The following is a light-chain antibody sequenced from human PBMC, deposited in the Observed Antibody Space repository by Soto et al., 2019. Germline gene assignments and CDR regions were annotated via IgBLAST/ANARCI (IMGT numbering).Light chain of an antibody. Sequence: EIVLTQSPVTLSLSPGERATLSCGASQSVTGSYLAWYQQKPGQARRLLIYSASIRATGIPDRFSGRGSGTDFTLTISRLQPEDFAVYYCQQYGSSPITFGQGTKVDIK. V-gene: IGKV3-20*01. CDR2: SAS. J-gene: IGKJ1*01. CDR3: QQYGSSPIT. CDR1: QSVTGSY.